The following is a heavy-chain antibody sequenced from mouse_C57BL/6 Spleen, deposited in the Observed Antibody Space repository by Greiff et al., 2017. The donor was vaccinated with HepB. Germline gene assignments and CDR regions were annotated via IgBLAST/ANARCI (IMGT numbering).Heavy chain of an antibody. J-gene: IGHJ1*03. CDR3: ARGGLITTVVSPYWYFDV. D-gene: IGHD1-1*01. CDR2: IDPSDSYT. CDR1: GYTFTSYW. Sequence: VQLQQPGAELVMPGASVKLSCKASGYTFTSYWMHWVKQRPGQGLEWIGEIDPSDSYTNYNQKFKGKSTLTVDKSSSTAYMQLSSLTSEDSAVYYCARGGLITTVVSPYWYFDVWGTGTTVTVSS. V-gene: IGHV1-69*01.